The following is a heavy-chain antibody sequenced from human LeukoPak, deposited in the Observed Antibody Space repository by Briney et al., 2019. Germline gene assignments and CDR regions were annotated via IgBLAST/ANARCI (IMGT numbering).Heavy chain of an antibody. D-gene: IGHD3-22*01. V-gene: IGHV4-30-4*01. CDR1: GGSISSGDYY. J-gene: IGHJ5*02. CDR3: ARPYYYDSRIDP. CDR2: MYYSGST. Sequence: SQTLSLTCTVSGGSISSGDYYWSWIRQPPGKGLEWIAYMYYSGSTYFNPSLKSRVTMSADTSKNQLSLKLSSVTAADTAVYYCARPYYYDSRIDPWGQGILVTVSS.